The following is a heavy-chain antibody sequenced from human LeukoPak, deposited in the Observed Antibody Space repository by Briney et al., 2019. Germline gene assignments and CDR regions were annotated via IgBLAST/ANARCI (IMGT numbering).Heavy chain of an antibody. Sequence: GGSLRLSCAASGFTFSSYSMNWVRQAPGKGLEWVSSISSSSSCIYYADSVKGRFTISRDNAKNSLYLQMNSLRAEDTAVYYCARLPLSSGSYLSWGQGTLVTVSS. D-gene: IGHD3-10*01. CDR2: ISSSSSCI. CDR3: ARLPLSSGSYLS. CDR1: GFTFSSYS. V-gene: IGHV3-21*01. J-gene: IGHJ4*02.